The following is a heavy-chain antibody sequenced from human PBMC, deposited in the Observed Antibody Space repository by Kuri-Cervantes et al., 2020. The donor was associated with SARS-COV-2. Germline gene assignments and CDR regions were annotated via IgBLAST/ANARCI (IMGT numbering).Heavy chain of an antibody. D-gene: IGHD1-14*01. J-gene: IGHJ6*02. CDR2: ISDDEVSK. Sequence: GGSLRPSCVASGFTFSNYGMHWVRQAPGKGLEWVAVISDDEVSKRYADSVNGRFTISRDKSKNTLYLQMTSLRPGDTAIYYWARPRKPVYYYHGMDVWGQGTMVTVSS. CDR1: GFTFSNYG. CDR3: ARPRKPVYYYHGMDV. V-gene: IGHV3-30*03.